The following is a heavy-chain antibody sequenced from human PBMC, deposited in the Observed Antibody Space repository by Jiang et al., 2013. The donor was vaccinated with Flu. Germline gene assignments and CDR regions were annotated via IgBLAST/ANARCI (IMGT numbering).Heavy chain of an antibody. CDR3: AKLTDYFDSSGNFDY. CDR1: GGTIGNSV. Sequence: GAEVKKPGSSVKVSCKASGGTIGNSVISWLRQAPGQGLEWMGGFIPMFATTNYEQKFRDRVTISADESTSTFYMELSSLRSEDTAVYYCAKLTDYFDSSGNFDYVGPGNPGHRLL. D-gene: IGHD3-22*01. V-gene: IGHV1-69*01. J-gene: IGHJ4*02. CDR2: FIPMFATT.